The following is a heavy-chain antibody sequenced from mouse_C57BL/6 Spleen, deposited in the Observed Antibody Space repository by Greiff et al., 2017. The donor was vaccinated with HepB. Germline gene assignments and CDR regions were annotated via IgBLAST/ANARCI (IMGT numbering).Heavy chain of an antibody. D-gene: IGHD2-5*01. CDR3: ARTYYSNYDAMDY. V-gene: IGHV2-9-1*01. Sequence: VNLVESGPGLVAPSQSLSITCTVSGFSLTSYAISWVRQPPGKGLEWLGVIWTGGGTNYNSALKSRLSISKDNSKSQVFLKMNSLQTDDTARYYCARTYYSNYDAMDYWGQGTSVTVSS. CDR2: IWTGGGT. CDR1: GFSLTSYA. J-gene: IGHJ4*01.